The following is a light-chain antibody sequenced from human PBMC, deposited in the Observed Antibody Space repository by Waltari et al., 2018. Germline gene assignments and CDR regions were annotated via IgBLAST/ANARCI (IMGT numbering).Light chain of an antibody. J-gene: IGLJ3*02. V-gene: IGLV4-69*01. CDR1: SGHSSNT. Sequence: QLVVTQSPSASASLGASVKLTCTLSSGHSSNTIAWLQQQPEKGPRYLMKVNSDGSHSRGDEIPDRVSGSSSGAERHLTISSLQAEDEADYYCQTGGHGTWVFGGGTKLTVL. CDR2: VNSDGSH. CDR3: QTGGHGTWV.